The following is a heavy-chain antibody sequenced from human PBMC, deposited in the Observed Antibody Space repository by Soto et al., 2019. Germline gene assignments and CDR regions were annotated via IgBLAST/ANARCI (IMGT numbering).Heavy chain of an antibody. D-gene: IGHD3-22*01. CDR2: ITRSRGST. J-gene: IGHJ6*02. V-gene: IGHV3-23*01. CDR3: AKDHGDITMIVVATYYGMDV. Sequence: GGPLRLSCAASGFIFSSYAMSWVRQAPGKGLEWVSAITRSRGSTYYAASVKGRFTLSRENSKNTLYLQMNSLRADDTAVYYCAKDHGDITMIVVATYYGMDVWGQGATVTVSS. CDR1: GFIFSSYA.